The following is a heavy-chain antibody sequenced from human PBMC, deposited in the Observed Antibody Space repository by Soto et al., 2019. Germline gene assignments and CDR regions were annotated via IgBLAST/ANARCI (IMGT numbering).Heavy chain of an antibody. CDR1: GYTFTSYD. D-gene: IGHD4-17*01. Sequence: QVQLVQSGAEVKKPGASVKVSCKASGYTFTSYDINWVRQATGQGLEWMGWMNPNSGTTGYAPKFQGRLTMSRNTSISTAYMELSSLRSEYTAVYYCAMLRYGDNVDSWGQGTLVTVSS. J-gene: IGHJ4*02. V-gene: IGHV1-8*01. CDR2: MNPNSGTT. CDR3: AMLRYGDNVDS.